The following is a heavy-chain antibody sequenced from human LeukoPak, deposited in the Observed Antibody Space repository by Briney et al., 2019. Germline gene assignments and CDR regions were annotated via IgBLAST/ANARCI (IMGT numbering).Heavy chain of an antibody. CDR1: GFTFSNYA. CDR3: AKESTTYYYYGMHV. Sequence: PGGSLRLSCAASGFTFSNYAMHWVRQAPGKGLEWVAVISYDGTNKYYPDSVKGRFTISRDNSYNTLYVQVDSLTAEDTAVYYCAKESTTYYYYGMHVWGQGTTVTVSS. CDR2: ISYDGTNK. J-gene: IGHJ6*02. V-gene: IGHV3-30*18. D-gene: IGHD2/OR15-2a*01.